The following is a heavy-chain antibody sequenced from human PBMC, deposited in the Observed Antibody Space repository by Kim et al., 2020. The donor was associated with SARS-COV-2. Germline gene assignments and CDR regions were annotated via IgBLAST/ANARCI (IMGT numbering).Heavy chain of an antibody. D-gene: IGHD1-20*01. CDR1: GFTFSSYG. V-gene: IGHV3-30*18. CDR2: ISYDGSNK. Sequence: GGSLRLSCAASGFTFSSYGMHWVRQAPGKGLEWVAVISYDGSNKYYADSVKGRFTISRDNSKNTLYLQMNSLRAEDTAVYYCAKRQSKAYNWNETFDYWGQGTLVTVSS. CDR3: AKRQSKAYNWNETFDY. J-gene: IGHJ4*02.